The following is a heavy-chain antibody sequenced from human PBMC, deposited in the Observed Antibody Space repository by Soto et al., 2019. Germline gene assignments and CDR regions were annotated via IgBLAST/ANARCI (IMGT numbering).Heavy chain of an antibody. J-gene: IGHJ6*03. CDR1: GGSISSYY. V-gene: IGHV4-59*08. D-gene: IGHD2-15*01. CDR3: ARLPLSRYCSGGSCYDYYYYMDV. CDR2: IYYSGST. Sequence: SETLSLTCTVSGGSISSYYWSWIRQPPGKGLEWIGYIYYSGSTNYNPSLKSRVTISVDTSKNQFSLKLSSVTAADTAVYYCARLPLSRYCSGGSCYDYYYYMDVWGKGTTVTVSS.